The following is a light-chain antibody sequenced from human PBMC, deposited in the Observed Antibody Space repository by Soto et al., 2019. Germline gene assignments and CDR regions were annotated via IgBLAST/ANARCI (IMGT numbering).Light chain of an antibody. J-gene: IGLJ3*02. Sequence: QSVLTQPPSASGTSGQTVTISCSGSGSNIGKNTVNWYQQFPGTAPKLLIYRDNQRPSGVPDRFSGSRSGTSASLAIRGLQAEDEADYFCSAWDDSLDARVFGGGTKLTVL. V-gene: IGLV1-44*01. CDR2: RDN. CDR3: SAWDDSLDARV. CDR1: GSNIGKNT.